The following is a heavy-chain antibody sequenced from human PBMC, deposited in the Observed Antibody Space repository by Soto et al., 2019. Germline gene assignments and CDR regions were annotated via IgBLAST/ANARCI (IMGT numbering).Heavy chain of an antibody. Sequence: QVQLQESGPGLVKPSGTLSLTCAVSGVSISSSNWWSWVRQPPGKGLEWIGEIYHSGGTNYNPSLKSRVTISVATSKNQFSLKLSSVTAADTAVYYCARDMGTGSGLYPFDYWGQGTLVTVSS. V-gene: IGHV4-4*02. J-gene: IGHJ4*02. CDR2: IYHSGGT. CDR1: GVSISSSNW. D-gene: IGHD6-19*01. CDR3: ARDMGTGSGLYPFDY.